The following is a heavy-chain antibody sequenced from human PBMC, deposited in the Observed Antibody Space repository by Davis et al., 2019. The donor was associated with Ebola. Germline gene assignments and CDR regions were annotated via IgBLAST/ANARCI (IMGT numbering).Heavy chain of an antibody. CDR2: INPNSGGT. J-gene: IGHJ4*02. Sequence: ASVKVSCKTSGYTFTAYYLHWVRQAPGQGPEWMGRINPNSGGTNYAQKLQGRVTMTTDTSTSTAYMELRSLRSDDTAVYYCARDLGNWIPGYWGQGTLVTVSS. D-gene: IGHD1-20*01. CDR3: ARDLGNWIPGY. V-gene: IGHV1-2*06. CDR1: GYTFTAYY.